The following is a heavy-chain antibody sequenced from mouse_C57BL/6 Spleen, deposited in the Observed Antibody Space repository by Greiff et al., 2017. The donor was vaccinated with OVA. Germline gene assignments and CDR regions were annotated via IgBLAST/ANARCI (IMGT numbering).Heavy chain of an antibody. CDR2: IYPRSGNT. CDR3: ARGAQD. Sequence: QVQLQQSGAELARPGASVKLSCKASGYTFTSYGISWVKQRTGQGLEWIGEIYPRSGNTYYNEKFKGKATLTADKSSSTAYMELRSLTSEDSAVYFCARGAQDWGQGTTLTVSS. CDR1: GYTFTSYG. J-gene: IGHJ2*01. D-gene: IGHD3-2*02. V-gene: IGHV1-81*01.